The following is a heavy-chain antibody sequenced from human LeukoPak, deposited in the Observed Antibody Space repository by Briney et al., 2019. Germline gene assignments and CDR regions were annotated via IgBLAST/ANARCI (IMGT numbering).Heavy chain of an antibody. D-gene: IGHD6-19*01. J-gene: IGHJ4*02. CDR1: GFTFSSFW. V-gene: IGHV3-7*03. CDR2: IKEDGSQK. Sequence: GGSLRLSCAASGFTFSSFWMTWVRQAPGKGLEWVANIKEDGSQKYYVDSVKGRFTISRDNAKNSLFLQTDSLRVDDTAVYYCARDSGWFRFDYWGQGTLVTVSS. CDR3: ARDSGWFRFDY.